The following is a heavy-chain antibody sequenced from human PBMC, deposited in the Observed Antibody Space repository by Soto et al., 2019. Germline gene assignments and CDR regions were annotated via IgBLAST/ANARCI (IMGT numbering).Heavy chain of an antibody. D-gene: IGHD2-21*02. V-gene: IGHV3-23*01. CDR3: ATVVVTAIAYYIDY. CDR1: GFTFSSYA. CDR2: ISGSGGST. J-gene: IGHJ4*02. Sequence: GGSLRLSCAASGFTFSSYAMSWVRQAPGKGLEWVSAISGSGGSTYYADSVKGRFTISRDNSKNTLYLQMNSLRAEDTAVYYCATVVVTAIAYYIDYWGQGTLVTVSS.